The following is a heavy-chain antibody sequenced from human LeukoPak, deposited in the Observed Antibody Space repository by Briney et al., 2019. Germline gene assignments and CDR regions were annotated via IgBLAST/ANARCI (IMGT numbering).Heavy chain of an antibody. D-gene: IGHD1-26*01. CDR3: ARTVGARGGFDY. CDR2: MNPNSGNT. V-gene: IGHV1-8*01. J-gene: IGHJ4*02. CDR1: GYTFTSYD. Sequence: ASVKVSCKASGYTFTSYDINWVRQATGQGLEWMGWMNPNSGNTGYAQKFQGRITMTRNTSISTAYMELSSLRSEDTAVYYCARTVGARGGFDYWGQGTLVTVSS.